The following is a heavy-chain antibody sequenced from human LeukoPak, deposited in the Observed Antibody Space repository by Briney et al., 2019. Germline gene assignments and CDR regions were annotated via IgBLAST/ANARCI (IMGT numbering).Heavy chain of an antibody. J-gene: IGHJ4*02. Sequence: TGGYLRLYCAAAGFTFSDFWMHWVRQAPGKGLVWVSRINSGGTVTNYADSVKGRLTISRDNAKNTLYLQMNSLRAEDTAVYYCARDRAYCGGDCYSSLFDYWGQGTLVTVSS. CDR1: GFTFSDFW. CDR2: INSGGTVT. V-gene: IGHV3-74*01. CDR3: ARDRAYCGGDCYSSLFDY. D-gene: IGHD2-21*02.